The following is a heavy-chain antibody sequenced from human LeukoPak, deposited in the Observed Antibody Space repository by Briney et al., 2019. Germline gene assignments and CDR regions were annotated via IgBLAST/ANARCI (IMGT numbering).Heavy chain of an antibody. V-gene: IGHV4-4*07. Sequence: PSETLSLTCTVSGGSISSYYWSWIRQPAGKGLEWIGRIYTSGSTNYNPSLKSRVTISVDTSKNQFSLKLSSVTAADTAVYYCARDGISGSDYYYMDVWGKGTTVTVSS. J-gene: IGHJ6*03. CDR3: ARDGISGSDYYYMDV. CDR2: IYTSGST. D-gene: IGHD2-15*01. CDR1: GGSISSYY.